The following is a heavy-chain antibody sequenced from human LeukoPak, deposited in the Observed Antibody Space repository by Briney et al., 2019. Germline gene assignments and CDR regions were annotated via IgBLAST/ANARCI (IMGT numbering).Heavy chain of an antibody. Sequence: KPGGSLRLSCAASGFTFSSNSMNWVRQAPGKGLEWVSSINSSSSYTYYANSMKGRFTISRDNAKNSLYLQMNSLRAEDTAVYYCARDLDSGSFDYWGQGTLVTVPS. CDR2: INSSSSYT. CDR3: ARDLDSGSFDY. CDR1: GFTFSSNS. J-gene: IGHJ4*02. V-gene: IGHV3-21*01. D-gene: IGHD3-10*01.